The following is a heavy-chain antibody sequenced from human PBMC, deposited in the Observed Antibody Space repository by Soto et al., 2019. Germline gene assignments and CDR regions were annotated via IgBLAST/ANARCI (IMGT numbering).Heavy chain of an antibody. CDR3: ARIPGWELNDAFDI. V-gene: IGHV4-28*01. J-gene: IGHJ3*02. CDR2: IYYSGST. Sequence: QVQLQESGPGLVKPSDTLSLTCAVSGYSISSSNWWGWIRQPPGKGLEWIGYIYYSGSTYYNPSLKSRVTLSVDTSKNQFSLKLSSVTAVDTAVYYCARIPGWELNDAFDIWGQGTMVTVSS. CDR1: GYSISSSNW. D-gene: IGHD1-26*01.